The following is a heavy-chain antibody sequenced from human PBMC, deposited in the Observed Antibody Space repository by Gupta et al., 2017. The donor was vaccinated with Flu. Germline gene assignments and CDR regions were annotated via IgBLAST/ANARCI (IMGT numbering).Heavy chain of an antibody. D-gene: IGHD2-2*02. CDR3: AREKFCHTTSCYRWFDP. CDR2: INPHSGGT. J-gene: IGHJ5*02. Sequence: GYTFTGYYIHWVRQAPGQGLEWMGRINPHSGGTNSAQTFQGRVTMTMDTSISTAYMELSRLRSDDTAVYYCAREKFCHTTSCYRWFDPWGQGTLVTVSS. CDR1: GYTFTGYY. V-gene: IGHV1-2*06.